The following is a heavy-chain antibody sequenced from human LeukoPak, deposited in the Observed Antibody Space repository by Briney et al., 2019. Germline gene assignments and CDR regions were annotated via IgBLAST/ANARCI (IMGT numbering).Heavy chain of an antibody. J-gene: IGHJ4*02. Sequence: GGSLRLSCAASGFTLSIYSMNCVRQAPGKGLEWVSSISSSSSYISYADSVNGRFTISRDNAKNSLYLQMNSLRAEDTAVYYCVKDFWSPSNYWGPGTLVTVSS. CDR1: GFTLSIYS. D-gene: IGHD2-8*02. V-gene: IGHV3-21*01. CDR2: ISSSSSYI. CDR3: VKDFWSPSNY.